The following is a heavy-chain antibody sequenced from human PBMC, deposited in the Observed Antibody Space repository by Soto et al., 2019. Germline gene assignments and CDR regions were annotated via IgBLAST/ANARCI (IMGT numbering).Heavy chain of an antibody. J-gene: IGHJ4*02. V-gene: IGHV3-23*01. D-gene: IGHD6-19*01. Sequence: PGGFLRLSCAASGFTFSSYAMSWVRQAPGKGLEWVSAISGSGGSTYYADSVKGRFTISRDNSKNTLYLQMNSLRAEDTAVYYCANTVAGNPYFDYWGQGTLVPVSS. CDR2: ISGSGGST. CDR3: ANTVAGNPYFDY. CDR1: GFTFSSYA.